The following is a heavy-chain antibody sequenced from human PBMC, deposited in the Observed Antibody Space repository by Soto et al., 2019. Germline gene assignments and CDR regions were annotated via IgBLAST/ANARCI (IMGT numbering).Heavy chain of an antibody. V-gene: IGHV3-30-3*01. CDR2: ISYDGSNK. J-gene: IGHJ4*02. Sequence: GGSLRLSCAASGFTFSSYAMHWVRQAPGKGLEWVAVISYDGSNKYYADSVKGRFTISRDNSKNTLYLQMNSLRAEDTAVYYCARDVSDSSGYFDYWGQGTLVTVSS. CDR1: GFTFSSYA. D-gene: IGHD3-22*01. CDR3: ARDVSDSSGYFDY.